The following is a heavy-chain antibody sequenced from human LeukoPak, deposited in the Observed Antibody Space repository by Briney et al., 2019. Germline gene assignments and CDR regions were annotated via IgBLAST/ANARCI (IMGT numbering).Heavy chain of an antibody. CDR2: IYYSGST. V-gene: IGHV4-39*01. D-gene: IGHD3-9*01. Sequence: SETLSLTCTVSGGSISSSSYYWGWIRQPPGKGLDWMGSIYYSGSTYYNPSLKSRVTISVDTSKNQFSLKLSSVTAADTAVYYCATYYYDILTGYPYWGQGTLVTVSS. J-gene: IGHJ4*02. CDR1: GGSISSSSYY. CDR3: ATYYYDILTGYPY.